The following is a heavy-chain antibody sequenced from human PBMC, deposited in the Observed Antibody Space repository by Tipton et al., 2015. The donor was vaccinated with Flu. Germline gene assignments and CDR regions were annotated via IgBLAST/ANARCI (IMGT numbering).Heavy chain of an antibody. J-gene: IGHJ4*02. V-gene: IGHV4-4*08. Sequence: TLSLTCTVSGGSIGSYYWNWIRQPPGKGLEWIGYIYNNQYTKYSPSLKSRVTMSVDSSRKQFSLQLRSVTAADTAVYYCARDPSLGMPEYFDSWGQGTMVTASS. CDR2: IYNNQYT. CDR3: ARDPSLGMPEYFDS. D-gene: IGHD2-2*01. CDR1: GGSIGSYY.